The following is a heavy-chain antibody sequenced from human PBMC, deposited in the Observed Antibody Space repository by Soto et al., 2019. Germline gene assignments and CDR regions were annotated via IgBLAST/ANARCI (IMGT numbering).Heavy chain of an antibody. D-gene: IGHD2-2*01. CDR1: GFTFSSYW. J-gene: IGHJ5*02. V-gene: IGHV3-74*01. CDR3: ARGPMVVVVPAAMGYNWFVP. Sequence: EVQLVESGGGLVQPGGSLRLSCAASGFTFSSYWMHWVRQAPGKGLVWVSRINSDGSSTSYADSVKGRFTISRDNAKNTLYLQMNSLRAEDTAVYYCARGPMVVVVPAAMGYNWFVPWGQGTLVTVSS. CDR2: INSDGSST.